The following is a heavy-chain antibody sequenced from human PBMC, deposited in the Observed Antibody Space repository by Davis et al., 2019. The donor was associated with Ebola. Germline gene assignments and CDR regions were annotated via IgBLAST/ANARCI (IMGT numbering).Heavy chain of an antibody. J-gene: IGHJ4*02. CDR1: GFTVSHYG. D-gene: IGHD2/OR15-2a*01. Sequence: PGGSLRLSCAASGFTVSHYGIHWVRQTPGKGLEWVAIIWYDGSKTFYADAVKGRFTVSRDNSKNTVSLQMNSLRGEDSGVYFCARDQDKSNRLPPDIWGQGTLVNVSS. CDR3: ARDQDKSNRLPPDI. V-gene: IGHV3-33*01. CDR2: IWYDGSKT.